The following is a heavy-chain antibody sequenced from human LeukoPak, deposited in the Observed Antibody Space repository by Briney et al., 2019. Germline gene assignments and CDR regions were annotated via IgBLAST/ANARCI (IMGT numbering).Heavy chain of an antibody. V-gene: IGHV3-23*01. J-gene: IGHJ4*02. CDR1: GLTFSSYA. Sequence: GGTLRLSCAASGLTFSSYAMSWVRQAPGKGLEWVSAISGSGGSTYYADSVKGRFTISRDNSKNMLYLQMNSLRAEDTAVYYCAKDPTRGVGATNFDYWGQGTLVTVSS. CDR3: AKDPTRGVGATNFDY. CDR2: ISGSGGST. D-gene: IGHD1-26*01.